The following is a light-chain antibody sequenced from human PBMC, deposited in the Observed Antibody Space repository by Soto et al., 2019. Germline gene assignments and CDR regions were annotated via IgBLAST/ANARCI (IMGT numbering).Light chain of an antibody. J-gene: IGLJ1*01. V-gene: IGLV2-11*01. CDR2: DVS. Sequence: QSALTQPRSVSGSPGQSVTISCTGTSSDVGGYNYVSWYHQYSGKAPKVMIYDVSKRPSGVPDRFSGSKSGNTASLTISGLQAEDEADYYCCSYAASNTFVFGTGTKLTVL. CDR1: SSDVGGYNY. CDR3: CSYAASNTFV.